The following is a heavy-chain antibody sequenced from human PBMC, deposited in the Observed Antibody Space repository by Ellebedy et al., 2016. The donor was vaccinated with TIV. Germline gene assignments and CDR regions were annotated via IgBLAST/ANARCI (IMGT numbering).Heavy chain of an antibody. V-gene: IGHV4-34*01. CDR3: ARATGPGNFDY. Sequence: SETLSLXXAVYGGSFSGYYWSWIRQPPGKGLEWIGYIYYSGSTYYNPSLKSRVTISVDTSKNQFSLKLSSVTAADTAVYYCARATGPGNFDYWGQGTLVTVSS. CDR2: IYYSGST. CDR1: GGSFSGYY. J-gene: IGHJ4*02. D-gene: IGHD3-10*01.